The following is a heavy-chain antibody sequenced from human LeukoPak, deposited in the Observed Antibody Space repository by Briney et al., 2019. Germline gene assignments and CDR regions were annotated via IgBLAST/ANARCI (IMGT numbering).Heavy chain of an antibody. D-gene: IGHD6-13*01. V-gene: IGHV4-31*03. CDR1: GGSISSGGYY. CDR2: IYYSGST. J-gene: IGHJ4*02. Sequence: SETLSLTCTVSGGSISSGGYYWSWIRQQPGKGLEWIGYIYYSGSTYYNPSLKSRVTISVDTSKNQFSLKLSSVTAADTAVYYCARSAAAGTDYWGQGTLVTVSS. CDR3: ARSAAAGTDY.